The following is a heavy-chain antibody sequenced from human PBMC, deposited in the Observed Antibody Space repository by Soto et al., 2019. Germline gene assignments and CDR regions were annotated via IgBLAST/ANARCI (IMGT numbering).Heavy chain of an antibody. V-gene: IGHV1-18*01. CDR3: ARDQAMAEFDY. CDR1: GDTFTSYG. D-gene: IGHD5-18*01. J-gene: IGHJ4*02. CDR2: ISAYNGNT. Sequence: QVQLVQSGAEVKKPGASVKVSCKASGDTFTSYGISWVRQAPGQGLEWMGWISAYNGNTKYAQNLQGRVTMTTDTPTSTAYMQLRSLRSDDTAVYFCARDQAMAEFDYWGQGTLVTVSS.